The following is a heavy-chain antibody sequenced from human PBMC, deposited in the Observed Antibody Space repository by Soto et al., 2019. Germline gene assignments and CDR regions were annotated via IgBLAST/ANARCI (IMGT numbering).Heavy chain of an antibody. Sequence: GGSLRLSCAASGFTFSRYGMHWVRQAPGKGLEWVAVISYDGSKKYYADSVKGRFTISRDSSKNTVSLEMTSLRAEDTAVYYCAKGGRQWLVTSDFNYWGQGALVTVSS. CDR1: GFTFSRYG. D-gene: IGHD6-19*01. CDR3: AKGGRQWLVTSDFNY. CDR2: ISYDGSKK. V-gene: IGHV3-30*18. J-gene: IGHJ4*02.